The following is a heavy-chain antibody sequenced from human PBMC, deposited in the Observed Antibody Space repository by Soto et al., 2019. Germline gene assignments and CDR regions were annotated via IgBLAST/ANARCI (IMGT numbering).Heavy chain of an antibody. V-gene: IGHV3-21*01. CDR3: ASTEVVVVAAPGAFDI. D-gene: IGHD2-15*01. Sequence: EVQLVESGGGLVKPGGSLRLSCAASGFTFSSYSMNWVRQAPGKGLEWVSSISSSSSYIYYADSVKGRFTISRDNAKNSLYIQMNSLRAKDTAVYYCASTEVVVVAAPGAFDIWGRGRMVTVSS. J-gene: IGHJ3*02. CDR2: ISSSSSYI. CDR1: GFTFSSYS.